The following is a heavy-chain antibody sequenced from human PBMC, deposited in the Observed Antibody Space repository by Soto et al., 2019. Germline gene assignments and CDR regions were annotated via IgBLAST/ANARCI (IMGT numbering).Heavy chain of an antibody. V-gene: IGHV3-66*01. D-gene: IGHD3-16*01. J-gene: IGHJ6*04. Sequence: EVQLVESGGGLVQPGGSLRLSCAASGFGVSNNYMSWVRQAPGKGLEWVSAINSGGNTYYADSVKGRFTISRDNSKNTGYREVSSVGAEATAVYSCARGGACYGYGEYYYYGMDVWGEGTTVTVSS. CDR2: INSGGNT. CDR3: ARGGACYGYGEYYYYGMDV. CDR1: GFGVSNNY.